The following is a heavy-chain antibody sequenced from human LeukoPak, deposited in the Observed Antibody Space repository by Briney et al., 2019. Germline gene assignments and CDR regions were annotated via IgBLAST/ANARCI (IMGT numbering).Heavy chain of an antibody. D-gene: IGHD2-21*01. J-gene: IGHJ6*03. CDR3: AKDGVVDYYYYYMDV. CDR1: VFTLSSYA. Sequence: PGGSLRLSCVPCVFTLSSYAMCWVRPAPGTGLEWVSAICGIVGSIYYADSVKGRFTISRDNSKNKLYLQMNMLRAEDTAVYYCAKDGVVDYYYYYMDVWGKGTTVTVSS. V-gene: IGHV3-23*01. CDR2: ICGIVGSI.